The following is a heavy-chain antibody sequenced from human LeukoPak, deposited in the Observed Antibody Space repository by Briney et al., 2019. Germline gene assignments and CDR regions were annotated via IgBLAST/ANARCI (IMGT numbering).Heavy chain of an antibody. J-gene: IGHJ4*02. CDR1: GGSISSYY. CDR2: INHSGST. D-gene: IGHD6-13*01. V-gene: IGHV4-34*01. CDR3: ARFESGISIDY. Sequence: SETLSLTCAVSGGSISSYYWSWIRQPPGKGLEWIGEINHSGSTNYNPSLKSRVTISVDTSKNQFSLKLSSVTAADTAVYYCARFESGISIDYWGQGTLVTVSS.